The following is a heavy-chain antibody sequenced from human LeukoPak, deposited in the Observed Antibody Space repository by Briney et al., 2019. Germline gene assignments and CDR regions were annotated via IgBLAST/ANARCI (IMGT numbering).Heavy chain of an antibody. CDR2: IYHSGST. D-gene: IGHD2-2*01. CDR1: GYSISSGYY. CDR3: ARDLKVPAAIFSNWFDP. J-gene: IGHJ5*02. Sequence: SETLSLTCTVSGYSISSGYYWGWIRQPPGKGLEWIGSIYHSGSTYYNPSLKSRVTISVGTSKNQFSLKLSSVTAADTAVYYCARDLKVPAAIFSNWFDPWGQGTLVTVSS. V-gene: IGHV4-38-2*02.